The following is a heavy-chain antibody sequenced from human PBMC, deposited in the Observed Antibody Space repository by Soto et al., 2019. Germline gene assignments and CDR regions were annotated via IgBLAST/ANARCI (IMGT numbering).Heavy chain of an antibody. Sequence: QVQLVQSGAEVKKPGASLKVSCKASGYTFTSYDINWLRQATGQGLEWMGWMTPNSGNTGYAQKFQGRVTMTRNTSLSTAYMELSSLRSEDTAVYYCARAEYSSGWNNDYYYGMDVWGQGTTVTVSS. CDR2: MTPNSGNT. CDR1: GYTFTSYD. V-gene: IGHV1-8*01. D-gene: IGHD6-19*01. J-gene: IGHJ6*02. CDR3: ARAEYSSGWNNDYYYGMDV.